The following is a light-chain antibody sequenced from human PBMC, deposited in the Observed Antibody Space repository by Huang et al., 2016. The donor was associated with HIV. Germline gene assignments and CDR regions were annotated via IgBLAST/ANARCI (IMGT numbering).Light chain of an antibody. V-gene: IGKV3-15*01. J-gene: IGKJ3*01. CDR1: QSVSSN. Sequence: EIVMTQSPATLSVFPGERATLSCRASQSVSSNLAWYQQKPGQAPRLPIDGASTRATGIPARFSGSGSGTEFTLTISSLQSEDFAVYYCQQYNDWPLFTFGPGTKVDIK. CDR3: QQYNDWPLFT. CDR2: GAS.